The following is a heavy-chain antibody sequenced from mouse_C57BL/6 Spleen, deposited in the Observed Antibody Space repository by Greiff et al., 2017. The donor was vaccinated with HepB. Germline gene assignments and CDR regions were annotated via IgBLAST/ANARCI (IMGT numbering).Heavy chain of an antibody. Sequence: VQLQQSGAELVRPGSSVKLSCKASGYTFTSYWMDWVKQRPGQGLEWIGNIYPSDSETHYNQKFKDKATLTVDKSSSTAYMQLSSRTSEDSAVYYCARRVYYYGSRYYYAMDYWGQGTSVTVSS. J-gene: IGHJ4*01. CDR2: IYPSDSET. D-gene: IGHD1-1*01. CDR3: ARRVYYYGSRYYYAMDY. CDR1: GYTFTSYW. V-gene: IGHV1-61*01.